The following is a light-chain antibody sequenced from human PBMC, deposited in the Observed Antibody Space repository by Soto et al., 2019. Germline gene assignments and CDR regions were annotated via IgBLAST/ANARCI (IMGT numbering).Light chain of an antibody. CDR1: QSVTSNY. J-gene: IGKJ5*01. CDR3: KQRSNWPIT. CDR2: DTY. Sequence: EIVLTQSPGTLSLSPGERATLSCRASQSVTSNYLAWYQQKPGQAPGLLIYDTYTRASGVPDRFSGSGSGTEFTLTIRSLGPEDFAVYYCKQRSNWPITFGQGTRLEIK. V-gene: IGKV3D-20*02.